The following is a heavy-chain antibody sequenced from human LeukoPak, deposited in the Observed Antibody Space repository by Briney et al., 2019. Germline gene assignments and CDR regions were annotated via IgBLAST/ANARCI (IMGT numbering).Heavy chain of an antibody. CDR3: AKAYGSGSYKYFDY. Sequence: GRSLRLSCAASGFTFDDYAMHWVRQAPGKGLEWVSGISWNSGSIGYADSVKGRFTISRDNAKNSLYLQMNSLRAEDMALYYCAKAYGSGSYKYFDYWGQGTLVTVSS. V-gene: IGHV3-9*03. CDR2: ISWNSGSI. CDR1: GFTFDDYA. D-gene: IGHD3-10*01. J-gene: IGHJ4*02.